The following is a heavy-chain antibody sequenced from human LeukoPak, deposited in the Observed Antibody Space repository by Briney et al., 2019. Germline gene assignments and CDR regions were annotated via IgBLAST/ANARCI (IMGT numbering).Heavy chain of an antibody. J-gene: IGHJ4*02. CDR3: ARRRYSSSWYDY. CDR1: GGSISSSSYY. D-gene: IGHD6-13*01. V-gene: IGHV4-39*01. CDR2: IYYSGST. Sequence: ASETLSLTCTVSGGSISSSSYYWDWIRQPPGKGLEWIGSIYYSGSTYCNPSLKSRVTISVDTSKNQFSLKLSSVTAADTAVYYCARRRYSSSWYDYWGQGTLVTVSS.